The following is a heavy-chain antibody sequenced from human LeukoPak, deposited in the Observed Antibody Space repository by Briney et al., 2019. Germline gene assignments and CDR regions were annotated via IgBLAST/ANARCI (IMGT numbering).Heavy chain of an antibody. CDR3: ASTYYDFWSGYLNYYYYGMDV. D-gene: IGHD3-3*01. CDR2: IYYSGST. J-gene: IGHJ6*02. CDR1: GGSISSYY. V-gene: IGHV4-59*01. Sequence: SETLSPTCTVSGGSISSYYWSWIRQPPGKGLEWIGYIYYSGSTNYNPSLKSRVTISVDTSKNQFSLKLSSVTAADTAVYYCASTYYDFWSGYLNYYYYGMDVWGQGTTVTVSS.